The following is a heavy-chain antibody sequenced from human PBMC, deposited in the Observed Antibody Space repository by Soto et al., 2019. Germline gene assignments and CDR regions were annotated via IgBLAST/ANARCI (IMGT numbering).Heavy chain of an antibody. Sequence: SETLSLTCTVSGGSISSGGYFWTWVRQHPGKGLEWIGYIYFSGTTYYNPSLQSRVTISVDTSKNQFSLELSSVTAADTAVDYCARGDRNYGDYYYYMDVWGKGTTVTVSS. D-gene: IGHD4-4*01. CDR2: IYFSGTT. V-gene: IGHV4-31*03. CDR1: GGSISSGGYF. J-gene: IGHJ6*03. CDR3: ARGDRNYGDYYYYMDV.